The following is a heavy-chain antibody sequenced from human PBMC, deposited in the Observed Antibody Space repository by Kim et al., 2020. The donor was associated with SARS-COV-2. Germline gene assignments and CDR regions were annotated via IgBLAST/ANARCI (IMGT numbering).Heavy chain of an antibody. CDR1: GFTFSSNA. J-gene: IGHJ6*02. V-gene: IGHV3-23*01. CDR3: AKGGYCISTSCSSYYYGMGV. CDR2: ISGSGGTT. Sequence: GGSLRLSCAASGFTFSSNAMSWVRQAPGQGLEWVSVISGSGGTTYYADSVKGRVTISRDNSKNTLYLQMNSLRAEDTAVYYCAKGGYCISTSCSSYYYGMGVWGQGTTVTVSS. D-gene: IGHD2-2*01.